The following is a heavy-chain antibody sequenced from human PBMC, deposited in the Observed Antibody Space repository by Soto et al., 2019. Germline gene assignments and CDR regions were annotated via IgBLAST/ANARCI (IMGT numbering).Heavy chain of an antibody. CDR2: IYYSGST. CDR3: ARRSGSYYKVGTLYYFDY. J-gene: IGHJ4*02. V-gene: IGHV4-59*08. D-gene: IGHD1-26*01. CDR1: GGSISSYY. Sequence: QVQLQESGPGLVKPSETLSLTCTVSGGSISSYYWSWIRHPPGKGLEWIGYIYYSGSTNYNPSLKSRVTISVDTSKTQFSLKLSSVTAADTAVYYCARRSGSYYKVGTLYYFDYWGQGTLVTVSS.